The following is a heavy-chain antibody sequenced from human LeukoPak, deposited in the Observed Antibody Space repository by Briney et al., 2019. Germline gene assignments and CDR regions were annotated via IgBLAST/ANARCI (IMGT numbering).Heavy chain of an antibody. V-gene: IGHV3-48*03. CDR2: ISRSSSNI. D-gene: IGHD2-15*01. J-gene: IGHJ6*04. CDR1: GFIFSSYE. Sequence: GGSLRLSCAASGFIFSSYEMSWVRQAPGKGLEWVSYISRSSSNIYYADSVKGRFTISRDNAKNSLYLQMNSLRAEDTATYYCASLLGACSVPHCPPSPDVWGKGTTVTVSS. CDR3: ASLLGACSVPHCPPSPDV.